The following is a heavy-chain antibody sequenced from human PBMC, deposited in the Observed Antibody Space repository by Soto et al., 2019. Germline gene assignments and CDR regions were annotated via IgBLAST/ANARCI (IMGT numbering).Heavy chain of an antibody. V-gene: IGHV3-74*01. D-gene: IGHD2-15*01. CDR1: GFTFSSYW. J-gene: IGHJ4*02. CDR2: INSDGSST. Sequence: GGSLILSCAASGFTFSSYWMHWVRQAPGKGLVWVSRINSDGSSTTYADSVKGRFTISRDNAKNTLYLQLNSLRAEDTAVYYCARDQGYCSGGSCYVAGYWGQGT. CDR3: ARDQGYCSGGSCYVAGY.